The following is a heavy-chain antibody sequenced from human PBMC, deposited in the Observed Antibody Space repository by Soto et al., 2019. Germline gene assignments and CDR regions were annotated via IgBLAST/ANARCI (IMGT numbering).Heavy chain of an antibody. CDR1: GVTFSSYA. Sequence: SVKVSCKASGVTFSSYAISWVRQAPGQGLEWMGGIIPIFGTANYAQKFQGRVTITADESTSTAYMELSSLRSEDTAVYYCARGAGYCSGTSCRIDYWGQGTLVTAPQ. D-gene: IGHD2-2*01. CDR3: ARGAGYCSGTSCRIDY. CDR2: IIPIFGTA. V-gene: IGHV1-69*13. J-gene: IGHJ4*02.